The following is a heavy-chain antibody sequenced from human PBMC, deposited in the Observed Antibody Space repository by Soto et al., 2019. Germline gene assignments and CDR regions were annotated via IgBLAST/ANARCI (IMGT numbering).Heavy chain of an antibody. V-gene: IGHV3-72*01. CDR1: GFIFIDYY. D-gene: IGHD1-26*01. CDR3: VKVSGDYLHWYFDL. CDR2: SRNKANSYTT. J-gene: IGHJ2*01. Sequence: EVQLVESGGGLVQPGGSLRLSCAASGFIFIDYYMDWVRQAPGEGLEWVGRSRNKANSYTTEYAPSVKGRFTISRDNSKNSLYLQMNSLKTEDTAVYHCVKVSGDYLHWYFDLWGRGTLVTVSS.